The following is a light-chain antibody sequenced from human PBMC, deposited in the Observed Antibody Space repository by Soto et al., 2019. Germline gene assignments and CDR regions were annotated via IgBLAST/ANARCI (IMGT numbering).Light chain of an antibody. V-gene: IGKV3-11*01. J-gene: IGKJ2*01. CDR1: RSITTY. CDR2: DAS. CDR3: QQRSNWPHLYT. Sequence: EGVLTQSPATLSLSLGERATLSCRASRSITTYLAWYQQKRGQAPRLLIYDASKRATGIPTRFSGSGFGTDFTLTISNLEAGDSAIYYCQQRSNWPHLYTFGQGTRLEIK.